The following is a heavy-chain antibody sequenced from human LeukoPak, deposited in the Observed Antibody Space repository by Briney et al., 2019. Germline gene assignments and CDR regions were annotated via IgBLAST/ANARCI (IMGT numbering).Heavy chain of an antibody. J-gene: IGHJ3*01. CDR2: INVVGET. CDR1: GFTVTTNE. Sequence: GGSLRLSCAVSGFTVTTNEMNWVRQAPGKGPEWLSYINVVGETEYADSVKGRFTISRDSAKNSVYLQMDSLRAEDTALYYCARELSAVKGDAFDLWGQGTMVTVS. D-gene: IGHD4-17*01. CDR3: ARELSAVKGDAFDL. V-gene: IGHV3-48*03.